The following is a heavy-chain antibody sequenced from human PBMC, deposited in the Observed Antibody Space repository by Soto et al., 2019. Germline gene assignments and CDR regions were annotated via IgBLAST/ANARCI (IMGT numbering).Heavy chain of an antibody. CDR3: AKVRTIFAPMDV. CDR1: GFTFSSYS. CDR2: ISSSSSYI. J-gene: IGHJ6*02. V-gene: IGHV3-21*01. Sequence: GGSLRLSCAASGFTFSSYSMNWVRQAPGKGLEWVSSISSSSSYIYYADSVKGRFTISRDNAKNSLYLQMNSLRAEDMAVYYCAKVRTIFAPMDVWGQGTTVTVSS. D-gene: IGHD3-3*01.